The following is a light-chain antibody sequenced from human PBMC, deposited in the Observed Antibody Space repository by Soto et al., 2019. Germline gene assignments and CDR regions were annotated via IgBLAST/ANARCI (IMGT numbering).Light chain of an antibody. Sequence: QSALTQPASVSGSPGQSITISCTGTSSDVGGYNYVSWYQQHPGKAPKLMIYDVSNRPSGVSDRFSGCKSGNTASLTISGLQAEDEADYYCSSYTCSSTHVVFVGGTKLTVL. CDR1: SSDVGGYNY. CDR3: SSYTCSSTHVV. V-gene: IGLV2-14*01. CDR2: DVS. J-gene: IGLJ2*01.